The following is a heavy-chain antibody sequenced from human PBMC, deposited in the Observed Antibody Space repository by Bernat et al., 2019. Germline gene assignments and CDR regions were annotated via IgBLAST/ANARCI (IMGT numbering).Heavy chain of an antibody. J-gene: IGHJ5*02. CDR2: IYWDDDK. CDR3: AHRGILSGSWDSGWLDL. CDR1: GFSLSTSGVG. D-gene: IGHD6-13*01. V-gene: IGHV2-5*02. Sequence: QITLKESGPTLVKPTQTLTLTCTFSGFSLSTSGVGVGWIRQPPGKALEWLAVIYWDDDKRYSPSLRSRLTISKDTSRNQVVLTMTNMDPVDTATYYCAHRGILSGSWDSGWLDLWGQGTLVTVSS.